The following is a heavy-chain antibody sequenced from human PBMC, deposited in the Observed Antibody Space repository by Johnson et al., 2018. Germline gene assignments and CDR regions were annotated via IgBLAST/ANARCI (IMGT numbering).Heavy chain of an antibody. CDR2: INHSGST. J-gene: IGHJ3*02. Sequence: QVQLQQWGAGLLKPSETLSLTCAVYGGSFSGYYWSWIRQPPGKGLAWIGEINHSGSTNYNPSLRSRVTISLDTSKNQFSLKLSSMTAADTAVYYCARGRDYSKYVWGGRGAFDIWGQGTMVTVSS. CDR3: ARGRDYSKYVWGGRGAFDI. CDR1: GGSFSGYY. V-gene: IGHV4-34*01. D-gene: IGHD4-11*01.